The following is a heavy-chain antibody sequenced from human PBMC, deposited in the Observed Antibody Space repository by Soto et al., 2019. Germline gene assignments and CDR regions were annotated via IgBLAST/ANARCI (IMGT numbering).Heavy chain of an antibody. J-gene: IGHJ6*02. CDR3: TKGGYDLIYYFGMDV. Sequence: EVQLIESGGGWVQPGTSLRVSCAASGFTFHEYAMHWVRQAPGKGLEWVSGISSDGDTIAYADSVQGRFTVFRDNAKNSLYLQMKSLRVEDTALYYCTKGGYDLIYYFGMDVWGQGTTVTVSS. CDR2: ISSDGDTI. CDR1: GFTFHEYA. D-gene: IGHD5-12*01. V-gene: IGHV3-9*01.